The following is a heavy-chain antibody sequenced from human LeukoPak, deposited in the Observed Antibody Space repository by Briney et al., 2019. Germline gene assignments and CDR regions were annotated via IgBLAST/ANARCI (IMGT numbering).Heavy chain of an antibody. CDR2: IIPIFGTA. J-gene: IGHJ4*02. V-gene: IGHV1-69*05. D-gene: IGHD3-10*01. CDR3: ARAMDREEYYFDY. Sequence: SVKVSCKASGGTFRSYAISWVRQAPGQGLEWMGRIIPIFGTANYAQKFQGRVTITTDESTSTAYMELSSLRSEDTAVYYCARAMDREEYYFDYWGQGTLVTVSS. CDR1: GGTFRSYA.